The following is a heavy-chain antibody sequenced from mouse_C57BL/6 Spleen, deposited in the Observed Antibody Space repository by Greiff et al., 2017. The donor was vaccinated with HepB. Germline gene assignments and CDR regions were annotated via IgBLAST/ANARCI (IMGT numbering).Heavy chain of an antibody. V-gene: IGHV1-22*01. CDR2: INPNNGGT. CDR1: GYTFTDYN. Sequence: EVQLQQSGPELVKPGASVKMSCKASGYTFTDYNMHWVKQSHGKSLEWIGYINPNNGGTSYNQKFKGKATLTVNKSSSTAYMELRSLTSEDSAVYYCARLGEFITTVVAPYWYFDVWGTGTTVTVSS. J-gene: IGHJ1*03. CDR3: ARLGEFITTVVAPYWYFDV. D-gene: IGHD1-1*01.